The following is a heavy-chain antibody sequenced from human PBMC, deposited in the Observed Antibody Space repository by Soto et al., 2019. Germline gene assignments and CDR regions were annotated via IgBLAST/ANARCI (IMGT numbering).Heavy chain of an antibody. CDR1: GFTVSSNY. CDR3: ARERAPDYYDSSGYNDAFDI. Sequence: GGSLRLSCAASGFTVSSNYMSWVRQAPGKGLDWVSAIYSGGSTYYADSVKGRFTISRDNSKNTLYLQMNSLRAEDTAVYYCARERAPDYYDSSGYNDAFDIWGQGTMVTVSS. J-gene: IGHJ3*02. CDR2: IYSGGST. D-gene: IGHD3-22*01. V-gene: IGHV3-53*01.